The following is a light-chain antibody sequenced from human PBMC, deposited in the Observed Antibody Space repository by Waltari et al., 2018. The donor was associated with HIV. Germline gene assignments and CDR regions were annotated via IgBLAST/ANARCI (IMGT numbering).Light chain of an antibody. Sequence: LVLTRPPASPSPLPGAELSALCMAGETIINNLVWYLIKPGQTPRLLIFGASTRATGVPLRFSGTGSGTEFTLSISGLQSDDAGVYHCKQYHDWPLTFGHGTKVEIK. V-gene: IGKV3D-15*01. CDR3: KQYHDWPLT. CDR2: GAS. J-gene: IGKJ3*01. CDR1: ETIINN.